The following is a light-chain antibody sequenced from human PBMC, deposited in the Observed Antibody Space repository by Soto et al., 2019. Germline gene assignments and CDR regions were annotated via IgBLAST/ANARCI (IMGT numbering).Light chain of an antibody. CDR3: SSYSTTNPRV. J-gene: IGLJ1*01. CDR2: EVR. Sequence: QSALTQPASVSGSPGQSITISCTGTSSDVGNYDYVSWYQHHPGKAPKVLIYEVRNRPSGVSNRFSGSKSGNTASLTISGLQAEDEADYYCSSYSTTNPRVFGPGTKLTVL. V-gene: IGLV2-14*01. CDR1: SSDVGNYDY.